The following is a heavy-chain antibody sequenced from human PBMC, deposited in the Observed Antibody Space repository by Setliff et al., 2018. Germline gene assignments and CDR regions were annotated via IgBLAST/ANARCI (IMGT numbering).Heavy chain of an antibody. D-gene: IGHD3-22*01. Sequence: PGESLKISCQASGYIFTNYWIGWVRQMPGKGLEWMGIIYPDDSDTRYSPSVQGPFTISADKSISTAYLQWSSLKASDTAFYYCARRRRFDSGGPRSPWYFDLWGRGTLVTVS. CDR3: ARRRRFDSGGPRSPWYFDL. CDR1: GYIFTNYW. CDR2: IYPDDSDT. V-gene: IGHV5-51*01. J-gene: IGHJ2*01.